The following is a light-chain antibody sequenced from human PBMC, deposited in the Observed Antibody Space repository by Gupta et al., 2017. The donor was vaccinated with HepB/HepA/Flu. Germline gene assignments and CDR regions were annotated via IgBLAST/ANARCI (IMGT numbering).Light chain of an antibody. V-gene: IGLV3-1*01. CDR2: QDS. CDR3: QAWDSSTAWV. J-gene: IGLJ2*01. Sequence: SYELPPPPSVSVSPGQTASITCSGDKLGDKYACWYQQKPGQSPVLVIYQDSKRPSGIPERFSGSNAGNTATLTISGTQAMDEADYYCQAWDSSTAWVFGGGTKLTVL. CDR1: KLGDKY.